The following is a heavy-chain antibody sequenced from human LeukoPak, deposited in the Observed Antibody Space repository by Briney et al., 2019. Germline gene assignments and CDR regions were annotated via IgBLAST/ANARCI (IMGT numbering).Heavy chain of an antibody. CDR2: IYYSGST. D-gene: IGHD3-10*01. CDR3: ARDRRGVTPNWYFDL. CDR1: GGSISSYY. J-gene: IGHJ2*01. Sequence: SETLSLTCTVSGGSISSYYWSWIRQPPGKGLEWIGYIYYSGSTNYNPSLKSRVTISVDTSKNQFSLKLSSVTAADTAVYYCARDRRGVTPNWYFDLWGRGTLVTVSS. V-gene: IGHV4-59*01.